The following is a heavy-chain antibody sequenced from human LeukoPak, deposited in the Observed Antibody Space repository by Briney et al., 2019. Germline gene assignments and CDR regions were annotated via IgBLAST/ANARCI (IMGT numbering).Heavy chain of an antibody. CDR1: GFTFSSYA. CDR3: ARASSGWYGRANDY. V-gene: IGHV3-7*03. Sequence: PGGSLRLSCAASGFTFSSYAMSWVRQAPGKGLEWVANIKQDGSEKYYVDSVKGRFTISRDNAKNSLYLQMNSLRAEDTAVYYCARASSGWYGRANDYWGQGTLVTVSS. D-gene: IGHD6-19*01. CDR2: IKQDGSEK. J-gene: IGHJ4*02.